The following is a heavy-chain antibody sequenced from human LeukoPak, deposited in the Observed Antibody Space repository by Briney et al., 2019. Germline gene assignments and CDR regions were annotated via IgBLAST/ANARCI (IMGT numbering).Heavy chain of an antibody. CDR3: AKGAMHYYDSSGYNYFDY. CDR2: ISGSGGST. V-gene: IGHV3-23*01. Sequence: GGSLRLSCAASGFTFSGYAMSWVRQAPGKGLEWVSAISGSGGSTYYADSVKGRFTISRDNSKNTLYLQMNSLRAEDTAVYYCAKGAMHYYDSSGYNYFDYWGQGTLVTVSS. D-gene: IGHD3-22*01. CDR1: GFTFSGYA. J-gene: IGHJ4*02.